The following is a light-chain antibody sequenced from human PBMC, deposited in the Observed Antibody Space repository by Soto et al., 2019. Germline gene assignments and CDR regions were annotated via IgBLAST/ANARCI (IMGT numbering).Light chain of an antibody. J-gene: IGKJ4*01. Sequence: EIVLTQSPATLFLSPGERATLSCRASQSVSSYLAWYQQKPGQAPRLLINDASNRATAIPARFSGSGSGTDFTLTNSSLEPQDFAVYYCQQRSNWHTFGGGTKVEIK. V-gene: IGKV3-11*01. CDR2: DAS. CDR3: QQRSNWHT. CDR1: QSVSSY.